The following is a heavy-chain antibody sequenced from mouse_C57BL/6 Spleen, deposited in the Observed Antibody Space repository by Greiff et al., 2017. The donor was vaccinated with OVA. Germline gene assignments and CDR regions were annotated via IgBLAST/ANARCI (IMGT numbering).Heavy chain of an antibody. CDR2: ISSGGSYT. J-gene: IGHJ4*01. D-gene: IGHD1-1*01. Sequence: EVKLMESGGDLVKPGGSLKLSCAASGFTFSSYGMSWVRQTPDKRLEWVATISSGGSYTYYPDSVKGRFTISRDNAKNTLYLQMSSPKSEDTAMYYCARLITTVVPYYAMDYWGQGTSVTVSS. V-gene: IGHV5-6*01. CDR3: ARLITTVVPYYAMDY. CDR1: GFTFSSYG.